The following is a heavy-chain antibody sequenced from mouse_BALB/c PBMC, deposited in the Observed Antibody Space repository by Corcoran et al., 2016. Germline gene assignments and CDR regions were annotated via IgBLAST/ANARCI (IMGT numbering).Heavy chain of an antibody. Sequence: DVQLQESGPGLVKPSQSLSLTCSVTGYSITSGYYWNWIRQFPGNKLEWMGYISYDGSNNYNPSLKNRISITRDTSKNQFFLKLNSVTTEDTATYYCARETFYWYFDVWCAGTTVIVS. CDR3: ARETFYWYFDV. CDR1: GYSITSGYY. J-gene: IGHJ1*01. CDR2: ISYDGSN. V-gene: IGHV3-6*02.